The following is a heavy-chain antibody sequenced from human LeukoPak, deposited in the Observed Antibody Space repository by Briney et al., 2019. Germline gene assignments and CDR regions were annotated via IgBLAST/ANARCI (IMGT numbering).Heavy chain of an antibody. V-gene: IGHV3-30*03. Sequence: GRSLRLSCAASGFTFSSYGMHWVRQAPGKGLEWVAVISYDGSNKYYADSVKGRFTISRDNSKNTLYLQMNSLRTEDTAMYYCATGGGLATEIDYWGQGTLVTVSS. D-gene: IGHD3-16*01. J-gene: IGHJ4*02. CDR3: ATGGGLATEIDY. CDR1: GFTFSSYG. CDR2: ISYDGSNK.